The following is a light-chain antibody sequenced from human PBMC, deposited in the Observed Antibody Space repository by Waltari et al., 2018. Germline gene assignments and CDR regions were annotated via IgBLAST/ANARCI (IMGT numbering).Light chain of an antibody. Sequence: QSALTQPASVSGSPGQSITISCTGTTSAVRNYNLVSWYQQVPGRAPKLMIYENSRRPSDISHRFSGSKSGNTASLTISGLQAEDEADYYCCSFASSRTWVFGGGTKLTVL. CDR1: TSAVRNYNL. CDR3: CSFASSRTWV. J-gene: IGLJ3*02. CDR2: ENS. V-gene: IGLV2-23*01.